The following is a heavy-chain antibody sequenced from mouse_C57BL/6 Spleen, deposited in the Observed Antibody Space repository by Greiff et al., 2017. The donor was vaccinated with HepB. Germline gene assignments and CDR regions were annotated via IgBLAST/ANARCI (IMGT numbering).Heavy chain of an antibody. CDR1: GYTFTSYW. D-gene: IGHD2-4*01. V-gene: IGHV1-55*01. Sequence: VQLQQPGAELVKPGASVKMSCKASGYTFTSYWITWVKQRPGHGLEWIGDIYPGSGSTTYNEKFKSKATLTVDTSSSTAYMQLSSLTSEDSAVYYGARRGYDYDGAWFAYWGQGTLVTVSA. CDR2: IYPGSGST. CDR3: ARRGYDYDGAWFAY. J-gene: IGHJ3*01.